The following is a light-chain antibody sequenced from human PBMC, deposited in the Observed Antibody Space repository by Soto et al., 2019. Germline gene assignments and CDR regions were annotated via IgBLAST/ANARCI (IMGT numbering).Light chain of an antibody. J-gene: IGKJ1*01. CDR2: DAS. V-gene: IGKV1-5*01. CDR3: QQYNSYALA. Sequence: DIQMTQSPSTLSASVGDRVTITCRASQSISSWLVWYQQKPGKAPKLLIYDASSLESGVPSRFSGSGSGTEFTLTISSLQPDDFATYYCQQYNSYALAFGQGTKVEIK. CDR1: QSISSW.